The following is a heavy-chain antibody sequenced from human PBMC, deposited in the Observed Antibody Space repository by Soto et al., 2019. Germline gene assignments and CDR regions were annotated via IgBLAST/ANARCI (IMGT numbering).Heavy chain of an antibody. CDR2: INAGNGNT. Sequence: GASVKVSCKASGYTFTTYYMHWVRQAPGQRREWMGWINAGNGNTKYSQKFQGRVTITRDTSASTAYMELSSLRSEDTAVYYCARVFCSSTSCRYDYYFDYWGQGTLVTVS. D-gene: IGHD2-2*01. CDR3: ARVFCSSTSCRYDYYFDY. V-gene: IGHV1-3*01. CDR1: GYTFTTYY. J-gene: IGHJ4*02.